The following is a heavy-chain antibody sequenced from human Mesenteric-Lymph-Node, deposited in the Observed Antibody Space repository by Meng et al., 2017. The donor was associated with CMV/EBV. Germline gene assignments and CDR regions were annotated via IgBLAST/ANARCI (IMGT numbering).Heavy chain of an antibody. CDR3: ARLAYYTNTTLYYFDS. D-gene: IGHD2-8*01. J-gene: IGHJ4*02. CDR1: GFSFSAYS. Sequence: GESLKISCAASGFSFSAYSINWVRQAPGKGLEWVSSICPTSTYIYYADSVKGRFTISRDNAKRSLFLQMNSLRAEDTAVYYCARLAYYTNTTLYYFDSWGLGTLVTVSS. CDR2: ICPTSTYI. V-gene: IGHV3-21*01.